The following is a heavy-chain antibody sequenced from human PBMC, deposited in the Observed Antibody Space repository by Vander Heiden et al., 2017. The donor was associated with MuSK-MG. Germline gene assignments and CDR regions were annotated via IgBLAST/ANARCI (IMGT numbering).Heavy chain of an antibody. Sequence: QVQLVQSGTEVKKPGSSVKVSCKASGGSFNTYAINWVRQAPGQGLEWMGGIIPVFGTPSYAQKFQGRLTITADESSSTVYMELSSLKSEDTAVYYCAKGGARYSSSWSNWFDPWGQGTLVTVSS. CDR1: GGSFNTYA. V-gene: IGHV1-69*01. CDR2: IIPVFGTP. CDR3: AKGGARYSSSWSNWFDP. D-gene: IGHD6-13*01. J-gene: IGHJ5*02.